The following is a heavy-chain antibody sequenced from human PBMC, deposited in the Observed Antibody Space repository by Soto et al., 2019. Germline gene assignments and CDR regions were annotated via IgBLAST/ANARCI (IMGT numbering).Heavy chain of an antibody. Sequence: QVQLQESGPGLVKPSQTLSLTCTVSGGSISSGDYYWSWIRQPPGKGLEWIGYIYYSGSTYYNPSLKSRVTISVDTSKNQFSLKLSSVTAADTAVYYCARATYCGGDCLGDDAFDIWGQGTMVTVSS. J-gene: IGHJ3*02. V-gene: IGHV4-30-4*01. CDR3: ARATYCGGDCLGDDAFDI. D-gene: IGHD2-21*02. CDR2: IYYSGST. CDR1: GGSISSGDYY.